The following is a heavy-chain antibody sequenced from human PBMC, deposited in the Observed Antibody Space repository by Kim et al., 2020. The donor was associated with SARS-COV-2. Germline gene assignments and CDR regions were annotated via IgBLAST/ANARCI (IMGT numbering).Heavy chain of an antibody. J-gene: IGHJ4*02. Sequence: GGSLRLSCAASGFTFSSYTMTWVRHAPGKGLEWVATIKKDGGDKYYVDSVKGRFTVSRDDAKNSLFLQMNSLRVEDTAVYFCATASGSFWGQGTLVTVSS. V-gene: IGHV3-7*01. CDR2: IKKDGGDK. CDR3: ATASGSF. CDR1: GFTFSSYT. D-gene: IGHD3-10*01.